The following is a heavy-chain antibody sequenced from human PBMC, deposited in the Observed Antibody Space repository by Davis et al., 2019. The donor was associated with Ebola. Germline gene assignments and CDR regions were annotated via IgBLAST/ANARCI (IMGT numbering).Heavy chain of an antibody. V-gene: IGHV3-15*01. CDR1: GFTFSSYA. D-gene: IGHD1-26*01. J-gene: IGHJ6*02. CDR2: IKSKTDGGTT. CDR3: TTPIVPNGGYYYYYGMDV. Sequence: PGGSLRLSCAASGFTFSSYAMSWVRQAPGKGLEWVGRIKSKTDGGTTDYAAPVKGRFTISRDDSKNTLYLQMNSLKTEDTAVYYCTTPIVPNGGYYYYYGMDVWGQGTTVTVSS.